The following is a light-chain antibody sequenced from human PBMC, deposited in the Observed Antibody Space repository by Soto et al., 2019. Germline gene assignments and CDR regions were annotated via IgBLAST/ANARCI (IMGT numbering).Light chain of an antibody. Sequence: EIVLTQSPATLSVSPGERATLSCRASQSVSSNLAWYQQKPGQAPRLLIYGASTRATGIPARFSGSGSGTEFTLTISSLQSEDFATYYCQQSYSTPLFGQGTRLEIK. V-gene: IGKV3-15*01. J-gene: IGKJ5*01. CDR3: QQSYSTPL. CDR1: QSVSSN. CDR2: GAS.